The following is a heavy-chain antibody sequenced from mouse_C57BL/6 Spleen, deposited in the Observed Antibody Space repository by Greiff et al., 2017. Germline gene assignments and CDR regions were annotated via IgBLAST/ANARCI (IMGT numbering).Heavy chain of an antibody. CDR3: ARHERGGYYGNFRWGYFDY. V-gene: IGHV1-62-2*01. J-gene: IGHJ2*01. D-gene: IGHD2-1*01. Sequence: LQESGAELVKPGASVKLSCKASGYTFTEYTIHWVKQRSGQGLEWIGWFYPGSGSIKYNEKFKDKATLTADKSSSTVYMELSRLTSEDSAVYFCARHERGGYYGNFRWGYFDYWGQGTTLTVSS. CDR2: FYPGSGSI. CDR1: GYTFTEYT.